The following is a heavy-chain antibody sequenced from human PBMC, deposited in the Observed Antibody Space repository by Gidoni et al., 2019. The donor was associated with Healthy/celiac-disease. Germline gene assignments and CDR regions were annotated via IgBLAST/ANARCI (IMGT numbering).Heavy chain of an antibody. D-gene: IGHD6-19*01. V-gene: IGHV3-9*01. Sequence: VQLVESGGGLVQPGRSLRLSCAASGFTFDDYAMHWVRQAPGKGLEWVSGIRWNSGSIGYADSVKGRFTISRDNAKNSLYLQMNSLRAEDTALYYCAKDGLRQGWLVRDFQHWGQGTLVTVSS. CDR2: IRWNSGSI. CDR1: GFTFDDYA. J-gene: IGHJ1*01. CDR3: AKDGLRQGWLVRDFQH.